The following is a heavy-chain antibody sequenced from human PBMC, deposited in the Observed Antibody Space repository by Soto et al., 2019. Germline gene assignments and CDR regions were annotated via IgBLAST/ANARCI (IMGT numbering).Heavy chain of an antibody. CDR1: GFTFSTYW. J-gene: IGHJ4*02. Sequence: EVQLVESGGDMVQPGGTLTLSCAASGFTFSTYWMSWVRQAPGQGLEWVANIKADGSETYYVDSVRGSFTISRDNAKNSLYLQIISLRAVDTAGYYCTSMIFGGCFDCWGQGAMVTVCS. CDR3: TSMIFGGCFDC. V-gene: IGHV3-7*01. CDR2: IKADGSET. D-gene: IGHD3-3*01.